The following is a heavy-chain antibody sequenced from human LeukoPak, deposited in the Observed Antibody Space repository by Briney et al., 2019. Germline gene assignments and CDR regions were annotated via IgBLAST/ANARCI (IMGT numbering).Heavy chain of an antibody. V-gene: IGHV1-46*01. Sequence: ASVKVSCKASGYTFTSYYMHWVRQAPGQGLEWMGIINPIFGTANYAQKFQGRVTITADESTSTAYMELSSLRSEDTAVYYCARDPKGGYSYGFDYWGQGTLVTVSS. CDR3: ARDPKGGYSYGFDY. D-gene: IGHD5-18*01. CDR1: GYTFTSYY. J-gene: IGHJ4*02. CDR2: INPIFGTA.